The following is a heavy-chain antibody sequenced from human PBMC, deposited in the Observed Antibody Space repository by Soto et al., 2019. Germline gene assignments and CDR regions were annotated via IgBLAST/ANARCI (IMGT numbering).Heavy chain of an antibody. V-gene: IGHV4-34*01. D-gene: IGHD3-3*01. CDR2: INHSGST. J-gene: IGHJ5*02. Sequence: PSETLSLTCAVYGGSFSGYYWSWIRQPPGKGLEWFGEINHSGSTNYNPSLKSRVTMSVDTSKNQFSLKLSSVTAADTAVYYCARGRGLGSLEWLLGYNWFDPWGQGTLVTVSS. CDR1: GGSFSGYY. CDR3: ARGRGLGSLEWLLGYNWFDP.